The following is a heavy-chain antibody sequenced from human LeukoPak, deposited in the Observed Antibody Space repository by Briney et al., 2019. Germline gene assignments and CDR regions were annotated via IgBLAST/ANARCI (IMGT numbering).Heavy chain of an antibody. Sequence: SETLSLTCTVSGGSISSYYWSWIRQPPGKGLEWIGYIYYSGSTNYNPSLKSRVTISVDTSKNQFSLKLSSVTAADTAVYYCARAGDIVVVPAAIGPSYFDYWGQGTLVTVSS. J-gene: IGHJ4*02. D-gene: IGHD2-2*02. CDR1: GGSISSYY. V-gene: IGHV4-59*12. CDR3: ARAGDIVVVPAAIGPSYFDY. CDR2: IYYSGST.